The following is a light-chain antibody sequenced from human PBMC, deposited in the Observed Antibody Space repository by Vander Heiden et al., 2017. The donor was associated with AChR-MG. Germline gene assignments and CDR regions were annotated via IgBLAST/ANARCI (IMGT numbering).Light chain of an antibody. CDR2: GAS. CDR1: QSGTSN. CDR3: QRYNSGWT. Sequence: EIVMTQSPATLSVPPRERATLSRRPRQSGTSNLAWYQQKPGQAPRLLNYGASTRATGIPARCSGSGSGTEFTLTSSSQQSEDFAVYYCQRYNSGWTFCQGTKVEIK. V-gene: IGKV3-15*01. J-gene: IGKJ1*01.